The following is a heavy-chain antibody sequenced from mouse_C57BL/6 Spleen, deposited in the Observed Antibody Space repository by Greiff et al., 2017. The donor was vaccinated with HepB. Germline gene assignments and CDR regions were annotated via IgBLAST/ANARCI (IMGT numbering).Heavy chain of an antibody. CDR2: IYPRSGNT. CDR1: GYTFTSYG. V-gene: IGHV1-81*01. Sequence: QVQLQQSGAELARPGASVKLSCKASGYTFTSYGISWVKQRAGQGLEWIGEIYPRSGNTYYNEKFKGKATLTADKSSSTAYMELRSLTSEDSAVYFCAYYGSSGAMDYWGQGTSVTVSS. D-gene: IGHD1-1*01. CDR3: AYYGSSGAMDY. J-gene: IGHJ4*01.